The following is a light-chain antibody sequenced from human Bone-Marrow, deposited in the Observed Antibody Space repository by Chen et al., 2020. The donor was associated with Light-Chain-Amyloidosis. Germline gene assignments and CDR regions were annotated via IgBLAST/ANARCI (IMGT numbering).Light chain of an antibody. CDR2: RNK. CDR1: SSNIGSNN. CDR3: ATWDDSLSGWV. Sequence: SVLTHPPSASETPGQRLTLSSSGSSSNIGSNNVFWYQQFPGPATKLLICRNKRRPSGVPDRFSVSKSGTAASLAISGLRAEDEADYYCATWDDSLSGWVFGGGTKLTVL. V-gene: IGLV1-47*01. J-gene: IGLJ3*02.